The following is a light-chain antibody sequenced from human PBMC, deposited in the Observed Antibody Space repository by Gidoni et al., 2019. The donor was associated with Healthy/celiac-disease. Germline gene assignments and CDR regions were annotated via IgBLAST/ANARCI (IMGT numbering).Light chain of an antibody. CDR3: QQSYSTLLT. Sequence: DIQMTQSPSSLSASVGDRVTITCRASQSISSYLNWYQQKPGKAPKLLIYAASSLQSGVPSRFSGSGSGTDFTLTISSPLPEDFATYYCQQSYSTLLTFGGGTKVEIK. CDR2: AAS. CDR1: QSISSY. V-gene: IGKV1-39*01. J-gene: IGKJ4*01.